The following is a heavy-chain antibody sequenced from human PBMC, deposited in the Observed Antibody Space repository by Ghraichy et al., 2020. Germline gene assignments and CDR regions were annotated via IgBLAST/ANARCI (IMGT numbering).Heavy chain of an antibody. CDR3: TKDGNSGSYYNFDY. D-gene: IGHD3-10*01. CDR1: GFSFSSYG. V-gene: IGHV3-30*02. Sequence: LSLTCAASGFSFSSYGMHWVRQAPGEGLEWVAFIRHDGSHKYYADSVKGRFTISRDNSKNTLYLQMNSLRAEDTAVYYCTKDGNSGSYYNFDYWGQGTLVTVSS. CDR2: IRHDGSHK. J-gene: IGHJ4*02.